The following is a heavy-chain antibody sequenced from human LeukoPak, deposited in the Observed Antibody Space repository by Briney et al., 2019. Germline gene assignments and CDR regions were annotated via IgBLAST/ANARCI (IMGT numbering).Heavy chain of an antibody. CDR3: TTDPREVPFDP. CDR1: GFTFSDYS. Sequence: GGSLRLSCAASGFTFSDYSVTWVRQAPGKGLEWVSSISGSSSYIYYAHSVKGRFTISRDNAKNSLYLQMNSLRAEDTAVYYCTTDPREVPFDPWGQGTLVTVSS. J-gene: IGHJ5*02. V-gene: IGHV3-21*01. CDR2: ISGSSSYI.